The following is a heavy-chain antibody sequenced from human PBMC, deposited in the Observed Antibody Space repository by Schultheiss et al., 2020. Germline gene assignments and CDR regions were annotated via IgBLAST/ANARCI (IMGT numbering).Heavy chain of an antibody. CDR1: GFTFTSSA. CDR2: IVVGSGNT. J-gene: IGHJ3*02. D-gene: IGHD6-13*01. V-gene: IGHV1-58*01. Sequence: SVKVSCKASGFTFTSSAVQWVRQARGQRLEWIGWIVVGSGNTNYAQKFQERVTITRDMSTSTAYMELSSLRSEDTAVYYCAAYSSSWYGYAFDIWGQGTMVTVSS. CDR3: AAYSSSWYGYAFDI.